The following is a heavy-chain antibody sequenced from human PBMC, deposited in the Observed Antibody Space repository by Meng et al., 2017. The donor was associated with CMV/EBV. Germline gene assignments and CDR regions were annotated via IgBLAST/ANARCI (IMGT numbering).Heavy chain of an antibody. CDR3: AKGRIAAAGTSPAYYYYYGMDV. J-gene: IGHJ6*02. D-gene: IGHD6-13*01. CDR2: IRYDGSNK. CDR1: GFTFSSYG. Sequence: GESLKISCAASGFTFSSYGMHWVRQAPGKGLEWVAFIRYDGSNKYYADSVKGRFTISRDNSKNTLYLQMHSLRAEDTAVYYCAKGRIAAAGTSPAYYYYYGMDVWGQGTTVTVSS. V-gene: IGHV3-30*02.